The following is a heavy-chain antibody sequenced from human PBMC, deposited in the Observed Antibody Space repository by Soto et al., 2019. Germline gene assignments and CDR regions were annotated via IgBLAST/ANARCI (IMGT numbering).Heavy chain of an antibody. D-gene: IGHD3-22*01. Sequence: SETLSLTCAVSGGSISSGGYSWSWIRQPPGKGLEWIGYIYHSGSTYYNPSLKSRVTISVDRSKNQFSLKLSSVTAADTAVYSCDRGGGFGYDSSRDLADFDMWGQGTMVTVSS. V-gene: IGHV4-30-2*01. CDR2: IYHSGST. CDR1: GGSISSGGYS. J-gene: IGHJ3*02. CDR3: DRGGGFGYDSSRDLADFDM.